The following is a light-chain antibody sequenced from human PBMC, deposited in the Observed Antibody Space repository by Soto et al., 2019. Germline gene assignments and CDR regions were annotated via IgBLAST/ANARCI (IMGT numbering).Light chain of an antibody. V-gene: IGKV1-27*01. Sequence: DTQMTQSPSSLSASVGDGVTITCRASRGISNYLAWYQQKPGTVPKLLIYGASTLPSGVPSRFSGSGSGTDFTLTITSLQPEDAATYFCQKYNTAPYTFGQGTKLEIK. CDR1: RGISNY. CDR3: QKYNTAPYT. CDR2: GAS. J-gene: IGKJ2*01.